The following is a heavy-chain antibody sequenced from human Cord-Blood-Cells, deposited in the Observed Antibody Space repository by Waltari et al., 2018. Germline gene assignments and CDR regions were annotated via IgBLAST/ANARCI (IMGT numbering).Heavy chain of an antibody. V-gene: IGHV4-34*01. D-gene: IGHD6-19*01. CDR3: AMSTSYSSGWYYFDY. Sequence: QVQLQQWGAGLLKPSETLSLTCAVYGGSFSGYYWSWIHQPPGKGLEWIGAINQSGSTNYNPSLKSRVTISVDTSKNQFSLKLSSVTAADTAVYYCAMSTSYSSGWYYFDYWGQGTLVTVSS. J-gene: IGHJ4*02. CDR2: INQSGST. CDR1: GGSFSGYY.